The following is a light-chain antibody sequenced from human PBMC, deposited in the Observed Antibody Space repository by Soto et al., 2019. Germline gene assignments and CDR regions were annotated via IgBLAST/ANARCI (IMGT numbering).Light chain of an antibody. CDR1: QGISNY. Sequence: DIPMTQSPSSLSASVGDRVTITCRASQGISNYLAWYQQQPGKVPKLLIYVASTLQSGVPYRFSGGGSGTDFTLTISSLQPEDVATYYCRKYNSAPWTFGRGTNVEIK. CDR2: VAS. V-gene: IGKV1-27*01. J-gene: IGKJ1*01. CDR3: RKYNSAPWT.